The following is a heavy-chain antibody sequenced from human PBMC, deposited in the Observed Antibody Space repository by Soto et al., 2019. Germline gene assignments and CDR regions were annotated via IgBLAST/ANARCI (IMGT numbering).Heavy chain of an antibody. CDR1: GGSISSSNW. Sequence: SETLSLTCAVSGGSISSSNWWSWVRQPPGKGLEWIGEIYHSGSTNYNPSLKSRVTISVDTSKNQFSLKLSSVTAADTAVYYCARVYDSSGFDYWGQGTLVTVSS. J-gene: IGHJ4*02. V-gene: IGHV4-4*02. CDR3: ARVYDSSGFDY. CDR2: IYHSGST. D-gene: IGHD3-22*01.